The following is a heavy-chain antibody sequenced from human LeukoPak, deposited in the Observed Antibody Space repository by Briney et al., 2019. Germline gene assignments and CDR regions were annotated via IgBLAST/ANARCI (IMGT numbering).Heavy chain of an antibody. J-gene: IGHJ4*02. CDR1: GFTFSSYW. D-gene: IGHD6-19*01. CDR3: AKVDPVAGIDY. V-gene: IGHV3-74*01. CDR2: INSDGSST. Sequence: GALRLSCAASGFTFSSYWMHWVRQAPGKGLVWVSRINSDGSSTSYADSVKGRLTISRDNAKNTLYLQMNSLRVEDTAVYYCAKVDPVAGIDYWGQGTLVTVSS.